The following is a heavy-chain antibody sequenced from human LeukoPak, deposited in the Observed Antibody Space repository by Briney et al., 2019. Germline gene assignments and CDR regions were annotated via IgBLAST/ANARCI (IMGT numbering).Heavy chain of an antibody. CDR3: ARDPSTSGSYFLFDP. V-gene: IGHV4-61*02. D-gene: IGHD1-26*01. J-gene: IGHJ5*02. CDR2: IYTSGST. Sequence: SETLSLTCTVSGGSISSGSYYWSWIRQPAGKGLEWIGRIYTSGSTNYNPSLKSRVTISVYTSKNQFSLKLSSVTDADTAVYYCARDPSTSGSYFLFDPWGQGTLVTVSS. CDR1: GGSISSGSYY.